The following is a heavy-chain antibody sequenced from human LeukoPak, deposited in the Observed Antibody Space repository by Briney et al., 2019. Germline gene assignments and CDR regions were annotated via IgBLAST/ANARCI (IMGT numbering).Heavy chain of an antibody. Sequence: ASVKVSCKASGYTFTSYYMHWLRQAPGQGLEWMGIINPSGGSTSYAQKFQGRVTMTRDTSTSTVYMELSSLRSEDTAVYYCARVGGVAVAFDYWGQGTLVTVSS. D-gene: IGHD6-19*01. CDR3: ARVGGVAVAFDY. CDR1: GYTFTSYY. V-gene: IGHV1-46*01. CDR2: INPSGGST. J-gene: IGHJ4*02.